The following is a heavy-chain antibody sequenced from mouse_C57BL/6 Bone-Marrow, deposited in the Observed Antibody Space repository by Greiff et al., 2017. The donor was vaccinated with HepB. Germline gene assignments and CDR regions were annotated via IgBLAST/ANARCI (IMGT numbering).Heavy chain of an antibody. CDR3: ARGEGLRRRDYYAMDY. CDR1: GYTFTSYW. V-gene: IGHV1-53*01. CDR2: INPSNGGT. J-gene: IGHJ4*01. D-gene: IGHD2-4*01. Sequence: QVQLQQPGTELVKPGASVKLSCKASGYTFTSYWMHWVNQRPGQGLEWIGNINPSNGGTNYNEKFKSKATLTVDKSSSTAYMQLSSLTSEDSAVYYCARGEGLRRRDYYAMDYWGQGTSVTVSS.